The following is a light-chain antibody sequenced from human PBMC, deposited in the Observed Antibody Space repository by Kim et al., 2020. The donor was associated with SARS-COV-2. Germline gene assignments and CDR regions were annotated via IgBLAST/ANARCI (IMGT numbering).Light chain of an antibody. V-gene: IGLV3-19*01. Sequence: LGQTDSITCRGDSLKIYYATWYQQKPGQAPVLVIYGKNNRPSGIPDRFSGSSSLNTASLTITGAQAEDEADYYCNSRDTSGNHLVVFGGGTQLTVL. CDR2: GKN. CDR1: SLKIYY. CDR3: NSRDTSGNHLVV. J-gene: IGLJ2*01.